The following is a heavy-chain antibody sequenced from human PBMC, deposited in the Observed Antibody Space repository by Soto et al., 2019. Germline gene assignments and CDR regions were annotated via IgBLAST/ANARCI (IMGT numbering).Heavy chain of an antibody. V-gene: IGHV1-46*01. CDR2: INPSGGST. CDR3: ARDMQGSGWSNWFDP. Sequence: DSVQVSCLAFGYTFPSYHMHCVRQAPVQVLEWMGIINPSGGSTSYAQKFQGRVTMTRDTSTSTVYMELSSLRSEDTAVYYCARDMQGSGWSNWFDPWGQGTLVTGSS. J-gene: IGHJ5*02. D-gene: IGHD6-19*01. CDR1: GYTFPSYH.